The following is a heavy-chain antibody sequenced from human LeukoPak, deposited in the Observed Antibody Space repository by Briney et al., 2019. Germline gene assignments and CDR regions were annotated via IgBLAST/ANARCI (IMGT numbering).Heavy chain of an antibody. J-gene: IGHJ5*02. CDR3: ARKTLPLWFDP. V-gene: IGHV4-34*01. Sequence: SETLSLTCAVYGGSFSGYYWSWIRQPPGKGLEWIGEINHSGSTNYNPSLKSRVTISVDTSKNQFSLKLSSVTAADTAVYYCARKTLPLWFDPWGQGTLVTVSS. CDR2: INHSGST. CDR1: GGSFSGYY.